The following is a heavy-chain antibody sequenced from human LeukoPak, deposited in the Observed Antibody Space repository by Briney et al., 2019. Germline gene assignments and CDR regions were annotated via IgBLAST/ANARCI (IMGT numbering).Heavy chain of an antibody. D-gene: IGHD4-17*01. J-gene: IGHJ6*04. CDR1: GDSLTSGSRY. V-gene: IGHV4-61*09. Sequence: SETLSLTCTVSGDSLTSGSRYWSWIRQPAGKGLEWIGHFYSSTKTTYNPSLESRVTISGDTAKNQFSLKLDSVTAADTAVYFCARCMSELDYGDYAYYYHMDVWGKGTTVTVSS. CDR2: FYSSTKT. CDR3: ARCMSELDYGDYAYYYHMDV.